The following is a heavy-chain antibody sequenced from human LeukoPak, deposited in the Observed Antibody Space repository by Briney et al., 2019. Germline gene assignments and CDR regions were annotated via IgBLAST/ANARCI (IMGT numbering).Heavy chain of an antibody. V-gene: IGHV1-18*01. CDR2: ISAYNGNT. CDR1: GYTFTSYG. J-gene: IGHJ4*02. Sequence: ASVKVSCKASGYTFTSYGISWVRQAPGQGLEWMGWISAYNGNTNYAQKLQGRVTMTTDTSTSTAYMELRSLRSDDTAMYYCARGGYSDYDSSGYYSTNHFDYWGQGTLVTVSS. D-gene: IGHD3-22*01. CDR3: ARGGYSDYDSSGYYSTNHFDY.